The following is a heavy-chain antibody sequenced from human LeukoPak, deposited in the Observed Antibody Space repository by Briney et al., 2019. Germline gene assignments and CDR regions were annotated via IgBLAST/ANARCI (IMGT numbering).Heavy chain of an antibody. CDR3: VRGKAAAGAVWFDP. D-gene: IGHD6-13*01. CDR2: IYSSGST. J-gene: IGHJ5*02. CDR1: GGSISGYY. Sequence: SETLSLTCTVSGGSISGYYWTWIRQPPGKGLEWIGCIYSSGSTSYKPSLKSRITISVDTSKNQFSLNLSSVTAADTAVYYCVRGKAAAGAVWFDPWGQGTLVTVSS. V-gene: IGHV4-59*01.